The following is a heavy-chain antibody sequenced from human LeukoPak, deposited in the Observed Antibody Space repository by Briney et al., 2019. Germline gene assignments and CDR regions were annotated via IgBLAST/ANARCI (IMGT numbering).Heavy chain of an antibody. J-gene: IGHJ4*02. CDR3: ARDQSIIVVVPAAMGY. V-gene: IGHV3-21*01. CDR2: ISSSSSDI. CDR1: GFTFSSYS. D-gene: IGHD2-2*01. Sequence: GGSLRLSCAASGFTFSSYSMNWVRQAPGKGLEWVSSISSSSSDIYYADSVKGRFTISRDNAKNSLYLQMNSLRAEDTAVYYCARDQSIIVVVPAAMGYWGQGTLVTVSS.